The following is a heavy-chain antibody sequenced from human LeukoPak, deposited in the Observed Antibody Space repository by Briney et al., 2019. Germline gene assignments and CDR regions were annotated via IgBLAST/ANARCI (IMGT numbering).Heavy chain of an antibody. CDR3: ARASDFDWLFHYYFDY. J-gene: IGHJ4*02. CDR2: ISGSGGST. D-gene: IGHD3-9*01. V-gene: IGHV3-23*01. Sequence: PGGSLRLSCAASGFTFSSYAMSWVRQAPGRGLEWVSAISGSGGSTYYADSVKGRFTISRDNSKNTLYLQMNSLRAEDTAVYYCARASDFDWLFHYYFDYWGQGTPVTVSS. CDR1: GFTFSSYA.